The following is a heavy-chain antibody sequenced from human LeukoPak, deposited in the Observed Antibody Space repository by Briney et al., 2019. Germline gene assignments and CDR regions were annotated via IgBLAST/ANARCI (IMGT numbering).Heavy chain of an antibody. CDR1: GGTFPNYA. D-gene: IGHD1-1*01. Sequence: GASVKVSCKASGGTFPNYAITWVRQAPGQGLEWMGRIIPVFGSTNYAQKFQGRLTITADKSTSTASMELTSLGVEDTAVYYCARTLYYNWGHFDLWGKGTLVTVSS. J-gene: IGHJ4*02. V-gene: IGHV1-69*06. CDR2: IIPVFGST. CDR3: ARTLYYNWGHFDL.